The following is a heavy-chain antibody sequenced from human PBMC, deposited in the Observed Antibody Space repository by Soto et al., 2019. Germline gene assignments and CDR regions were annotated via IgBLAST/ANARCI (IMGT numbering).Heavy chain of an antibody. Sequence: ASVKVSCKASGYTFTGYYMHWVRQAPGQGLERMGWINPNSGGTNYAQKFQGWVPMTRDTSISPADMELSRLRSDDTALYYCAREESKAVAGYYCYYYGMDGWGQGSTFTVSS. D-gene: IGHD6-19*01. CDR1: GYTFTGYY. J-gene: IGHJ6*02. CDR2: INPNSGGT. V-gene: IGHV1-2*04. CDR3: AREESKAVAGYYCYYYGMDG.